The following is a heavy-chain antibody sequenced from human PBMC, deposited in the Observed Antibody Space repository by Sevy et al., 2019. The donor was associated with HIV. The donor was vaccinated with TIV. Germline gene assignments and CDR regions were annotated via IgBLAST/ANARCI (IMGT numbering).Heavy chain of an antibody. J-gene: IGHJ6*02. D-gene: IGHD3-10*01. CDR3: ARGPSWFVTYGVDV. V-gene: IGHV1-3*01. CDR2: INADNGNT. Sequence: ASVKVSCKASGYTFTGYTIHWVRQAPGQGLEWMGWINADNGNTKYSQKFQDRVNLTRDTSANTASMELSSLTSEDTATYYCARGPSWFVTYGVDVWGLGTTVTVSS. CDR1: GYTFTGYT.